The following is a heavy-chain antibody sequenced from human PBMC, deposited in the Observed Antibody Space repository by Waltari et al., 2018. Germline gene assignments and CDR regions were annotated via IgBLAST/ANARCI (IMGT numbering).Heavy chain of an antibody. CDR1: GCSLSRGDYY. D-gene: IGHD4-17*01. Sequence: QVQLQESGPGLVKPSPTLSLTCPVSGCSLSRGDYYWSWVRQPPGKGLEWIGYIYYSGSTYYNPSLKSRVTISVDTSKNQFSLKLSSVTAADTAVYYCAGSSAGAPGYWGQGTLVTVSS. CDR3: AGSSAGAPGY. V-gene: IGHV4-30-4*08. J-gene: IGHJ4*02. CDR2: IYYSGST.